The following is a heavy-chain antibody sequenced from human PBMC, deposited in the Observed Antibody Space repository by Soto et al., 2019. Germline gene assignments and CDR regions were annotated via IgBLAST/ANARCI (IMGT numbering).Heavy chain of an antibody. CDR3: ARDRVELVQSPDPFDY. Sequence: EVQLVESGGGLVQPGGSLRLSCAASGFAFSSYSMNWVRQAPGRGLEWISYIGSSGGSIFYADSVKGRFTISRDNAKNSLYLQMNSLRDEDTAVYFCARDRVELVQSPDPFDYWGQGTLVTVSS. CDR2: IGSSGGSI. V-gene: IGHV3-48*02. J-gene: IGHJ4*02. D-gene: IGHD1-1*01. CDR1: GFAFSSYS.